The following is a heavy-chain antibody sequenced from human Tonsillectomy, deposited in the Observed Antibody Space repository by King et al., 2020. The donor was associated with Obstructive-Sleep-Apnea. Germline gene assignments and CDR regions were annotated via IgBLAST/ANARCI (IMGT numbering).Heavy chain of an antibody. CDR3: ARGISGTYPRDDY. CDR1: GYTFTNYG. J-gene: IGHJ4*02. D-gene: IGHD1-26*01. Sequence: VQLVESGAEVKKPGASVKVSCKASGYTFTNYGFSWVRQAPGQGLEWMGWISAYNGNTNYAQKFKGRVTMTTDTSTSTAYMELRSLRSDDTAGYYCARGISGTYPRDDYWGQGTLVTVSS. CDR2: ISAYNGNT. V-gene: IGHV1-18*04.